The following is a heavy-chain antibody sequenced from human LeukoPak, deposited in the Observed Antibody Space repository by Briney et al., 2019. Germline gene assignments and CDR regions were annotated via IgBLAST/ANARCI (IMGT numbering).Heavy chain of an antibody. CDR1: SGSFSGYY. CDR2: INHSGST. V-gene: IGHV4-34*01. J-gene: IGHJ4*02. Sequence: SETLSLTCAVYSGSFSGYYWSWIRQPPGKGLEWIGEINHSGSTNYNPSPKSRVTISVDTSKNQFSLKLSSVTAADTAVYYCARGVEPMNALDYWGQGTLVTVSS. CDR3: ARGVEPMNALDY. D-gene: IGHD1-1*01.